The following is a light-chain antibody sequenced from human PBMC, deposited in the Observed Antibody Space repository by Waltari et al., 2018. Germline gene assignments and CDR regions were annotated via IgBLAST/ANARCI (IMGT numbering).Light chain of an antibody. V-gene: IGLV1-44*01. CDR1: SSNIGTNT. CDR2: VNN. Sequence: QSVLTQPPSASGTPGQRVTISCSGSSSNIGTNTVNWYQQLPGTAPKLLIYVNNQRPSAVPDRFSGSKSGTSASLAISGLQSEDEADYYCAAWDSSLNGFWAFGGGTKLTVL. CDR3: AAWDSSLNGFWA. J-gene: IGLJ3*02.